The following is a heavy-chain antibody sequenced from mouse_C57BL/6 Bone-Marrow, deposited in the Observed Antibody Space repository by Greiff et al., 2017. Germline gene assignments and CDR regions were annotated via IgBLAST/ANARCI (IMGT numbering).Heavy chain of an antibody. V-gene: IGHV1-69*01. CDR2: IDPSDSDT. D-gene: IGHD1-1*01. CDR1: GYTFTSYW. Sequence: QVQLQQPGAELVMPGASVKLSCKASGYTFTSYWMHWVKQRPGQGLEWIGEIDPSDSDTNYNQKFKGKSTLTVDKSSSTAYMQLSSLTSEDSAVYYCARRSYYYGSSYGFAYWGQGTLVTVSA. CDR3: ARRSYYYGSSYGFAY. J-gene: IGHJ3*01.